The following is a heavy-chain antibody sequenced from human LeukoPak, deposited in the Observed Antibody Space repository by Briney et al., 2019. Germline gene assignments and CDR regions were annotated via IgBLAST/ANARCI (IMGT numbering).Heavy chain of an antibody. CDR2: IYYSGST. J-gene: IGHJ5*02. V-gene: IGHV4-59*08. CDR3: ARLKFDGSTSWMLNWFDP. Sequence: SETLSLTCTVSGGSISSYYWSWIRQPPGKGLEWIGYIYYSGSTNYNPSLKSRVTISVDTSKNQFSLKLSSVTAADTAVYYCARLKFDGSTSWMLNWFDPWGQGTLVTVSS. CDR1: GGSISSYY. D-gene: IGHD2-2*01.